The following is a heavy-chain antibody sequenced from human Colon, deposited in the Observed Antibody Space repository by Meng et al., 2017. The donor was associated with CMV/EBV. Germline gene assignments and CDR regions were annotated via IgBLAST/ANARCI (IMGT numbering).Heavy chain of an antibody. J-gene: IGHJ4*02. CDR3: ARGAFD. V-gene: IGHV3-66*02. Sequence: GESLKISCAASGFSVGNNYMNWVRQAPGKGLEWVSVIYDVGNIYYVDSVKGRFFISRDSSKNMLYLQMNSLRPEDTALYYCARGAFDWGQGTQVTVSS. CDR1: GFSVGNNY. D-gene: IGHD2/OR15-2a*01. CDR2: IYDVGNI.